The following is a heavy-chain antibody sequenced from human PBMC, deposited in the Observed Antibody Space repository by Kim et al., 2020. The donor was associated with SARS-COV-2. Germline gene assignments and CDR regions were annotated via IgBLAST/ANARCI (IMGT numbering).Heavy chain of an antibody. CDR2: INHSGST. D-gene: IGHD2-15*01. CDR3: ARWVPRPNCSGGSCYLNYYYYYGMDV. CDR1: GGSFSGYY. V-gene: IGHV4-34*01. J-gene: IGHJ6*02. Sequence: SETLSLTCAVYGGSFSGYYWSWIRQPPGKGLEWIGEINHSGSTNYNPSLKSRVTISVDTSKNQFSLKLSSVTAADTAVYYCARWVPRPNCSGGSCYLNYYYYYGMDVWGQGTTVTVSS.